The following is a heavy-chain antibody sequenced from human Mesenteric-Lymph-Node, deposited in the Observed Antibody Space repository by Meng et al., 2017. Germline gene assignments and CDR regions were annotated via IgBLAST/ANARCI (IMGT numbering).Heavy chain of an antibody. Sequence: LRLSCTVSGGSISSGSYYWSWIRQPAGKGREWIGRIYTSGSTNYNPSLKSRVTISVDTSKNQFSLKLSSVTAADTAVYYCARGDCSGGSCYINWFDPWGQGTLVTVSS. CDR1: GGSISSGSYY. V-gene: IGHV4-61*02. D-gene: IGHD2-15*01. CDR3: ARGDCSGGSCYINWFDP. CDR2: IYTSGST. J-gene: IGHJ5*02.